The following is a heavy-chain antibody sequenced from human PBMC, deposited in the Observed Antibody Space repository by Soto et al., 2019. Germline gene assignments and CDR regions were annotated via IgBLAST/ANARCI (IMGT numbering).Heavy chain of an antibody. D-gene: IGHD1-7*01. V-gene: IGHV4-34*01. CDR2: INHSGST. J-gene: IGHJ4*02. CDR1: GGSFSGYY. CDR3: ASTGARDYFDY. Sequence: SETLSLTCAVYGGSFSGYYWSWIRQPPGKGLEWIGEINHSGSTNYNPSLKSRVNISVDTSKNQFSLKLSSVTAADTAVYYCASTGARDYFDYWGQGTLVTVSS.